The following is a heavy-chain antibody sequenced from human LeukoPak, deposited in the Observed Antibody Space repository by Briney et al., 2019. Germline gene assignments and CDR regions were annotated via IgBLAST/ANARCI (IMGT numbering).Heavy chain of an antibody. CDR2: IYYSGST. Sequence: SETLSLTCTVSGGSISNYYWSWIRQPPGKGLEWIGYIYYSGSTNYNPSLKSRVTISIDTSKNQFSLKLTSVTAADTAVYYCARAVEHFLSGYYPYYFDYWGQGTLVTVSS. J-gene: IGHJ4*02. CDR3: ARAVEHFLSGYYPYYFDY. V-gene: IGHV4-59*01. CDR1: GGSISNYY. D-gene: IGHD3-3*02.